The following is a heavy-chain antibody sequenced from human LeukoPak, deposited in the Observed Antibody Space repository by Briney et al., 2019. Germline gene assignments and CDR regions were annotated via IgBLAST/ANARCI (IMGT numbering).Heavy chain of an antibody. V-gene: IGHV3-11*06. Sequence: GGSLSLSCAASGFPFSDYYISWIRQAPGKGLEWASSISSSSSYIYYADSVKGRFTISRDNAKNSLYLQMNSLRAEDTAVYYCARASDAFDIWGQGTMVTVSS. J-gene: IGHJ3*02. CDR3: ARASDAFDI. CDR1: GFPFSDYY. CDR2: ISSSSSYI.